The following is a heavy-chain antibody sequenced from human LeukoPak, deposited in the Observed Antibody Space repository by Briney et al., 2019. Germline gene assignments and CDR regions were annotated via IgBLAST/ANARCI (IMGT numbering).Heavy chain of an antibody. J-gene: IGHJ6*03. CDR1: GYSFTIYW. V-gene: IGHV5-51*01. D-gene: IGHD3-16*01. Sequence: GESLKISCKASGYSFTIYWIGWVRQMPGKGLEWMGIIYPGDSDTRYSPSFQGQVTISADKSISTACLQWGSLKASDTAMYYCARLHWDYYYMDVWGKGTTVTVSS. CDR3: ARLHWDYYYMDV. CDR2: IYPGDSDT.